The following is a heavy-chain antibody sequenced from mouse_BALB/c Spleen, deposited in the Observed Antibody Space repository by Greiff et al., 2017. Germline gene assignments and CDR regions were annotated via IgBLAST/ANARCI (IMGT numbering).Heavy chain of an antibody. D-gene: IGHD1-1*01. Sequence: VQVVESGPGLVAPSQSLSITCTVSGFSLTGYGVNWVRQPPGKGLEWLGMIWGDGSTDYNSALKSRLSISKDNSKSQVFLKMNSLQTDDTARYYCARGGRNWYFDVWGAGTTVTVSS. CDR3: ARGGRNWYFDV. CDR2: IWGDGST. V-gene: IGHV2-6-7*01. CDR1: GFSLTGYG. J-gene: IGHJ1*01.